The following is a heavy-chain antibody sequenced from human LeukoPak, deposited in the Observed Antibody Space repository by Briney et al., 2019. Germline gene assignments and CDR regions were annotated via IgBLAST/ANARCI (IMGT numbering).Heavy chain of an antibody. V-gene: IGHV3-74*03. CDR2: INSDGSST. J-gene: IGHJ3*02. D-gene: IGHD3-3*02. CDR3: ARDRSIEDAFDI. CDR1: VFTFSSYW. Sequence: GGSLRLSCAASVFTFSSYWMHWVRQAPGKGLVWVSRINSDGSSTTYADSVKSRFAISRDNAKNTLFLQMNSLSPEDTAVYYCARDRSIEDAFDIWGQGTMVTVSS.